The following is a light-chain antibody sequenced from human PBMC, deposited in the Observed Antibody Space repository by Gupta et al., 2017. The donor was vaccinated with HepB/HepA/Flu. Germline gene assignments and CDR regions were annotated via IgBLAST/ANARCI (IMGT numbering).Light chain of an antibody. CDR1: QSVSSIY. Sequence: SPGTLSLFPGERATLSFMASQSVSSIYLAWYQQRPGPAPRLLIYGASTRATGIPDRFSGSGSGTDFTLTISRLEPEDVAVYYCQQYGRSPGSFGQGTKLEIK. V-gene: IGKV3-20*01. CDR2: GAS. J-gene: IGKJ2*04. CDR3: QQYGRSPGS.